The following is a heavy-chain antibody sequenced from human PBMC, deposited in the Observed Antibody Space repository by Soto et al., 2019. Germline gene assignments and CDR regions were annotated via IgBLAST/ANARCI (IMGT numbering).Heavy chain of an antibody. CDR3: AIYDSSGSRGFQH. CDR1: GGSISSGAYY. CDR2: IYYSGST. V-gene: IGHV4-31*04. D-gene: IGHD3-22*01. Sequence: QVRLQESGPGLVKPSQTLSLTCTVSGGSISSGAYYWSWIRQHPGKGLEWIGYIYYSGSTYYNPSVKSRVTISVDTSKNQFSLKLSSVTAADTAVYYCAIYDSSGSRGFQHWGQGTLVTVSS. J-gene: IGHJ1*01.